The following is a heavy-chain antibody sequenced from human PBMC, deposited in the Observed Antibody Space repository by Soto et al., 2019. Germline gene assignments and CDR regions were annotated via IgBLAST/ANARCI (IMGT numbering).Heavy chain of an antibody. CDR2: LYDVDGS. CDR3: ATWHEREHAYDV. CDR1: GFTFSSYS. J-gene: IGHJ3*01. Sequence: GGSLRLSCAASGFTFSSYSMNWVRQAPGKGLEWVSALYDVDGSFYADSVKGRFTTSSDSSKTTVYLQMNDLRPDDTAVYYCATWHEREHAYDVWGQGTTVTVSS. D-gene: IGHD1-1*01. V-gene: IGHV3-53*01.